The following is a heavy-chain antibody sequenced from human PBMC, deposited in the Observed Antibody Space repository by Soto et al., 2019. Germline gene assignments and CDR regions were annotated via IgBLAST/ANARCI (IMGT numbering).Heavy chain of an antibody. CDR3: ARASNSVAGSPPYYYYGMDV. Sequence: PSETLSLTCTVSGGSISSSSYYWGWIRQPPGKGLEWIGSIYYSGSTYYNPSPKSRVTISVDTSKNQFSLKLSSVTAADTAVYYCARASNSVAGSPPYYYYGMDVWGQGTTVTSP. CDR2: IYYSGST. V-gene: IGHV4-39*01. CDR1: GGSISSSSYY. J-gene: IGHJ6*02. D-gene: IGHD6-19*01.